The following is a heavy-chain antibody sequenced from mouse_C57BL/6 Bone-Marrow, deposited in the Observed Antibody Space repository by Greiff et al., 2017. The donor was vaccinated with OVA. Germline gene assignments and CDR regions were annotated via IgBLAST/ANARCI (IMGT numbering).Heavy chain of an antibody. J-gene: IGHJ2*01. V-gene: IGHV1-55*01. CDR1: GYTFTSYW. CDR2: IYPGSGST. Sequence: VQLQQSGAELVKPGASVKMSCKASGYTFTSYWITWVKQRPGQGLEWIGDIYPGSGSTNYNEKFKSKATLTVDTSSSTAYMQLSSLTSEDSAVYYCAREGYGYPYFDYWGQGTTLTVSS. D-gene: IGHD2-2*01. CDR3: AREGYGYPYFDY.